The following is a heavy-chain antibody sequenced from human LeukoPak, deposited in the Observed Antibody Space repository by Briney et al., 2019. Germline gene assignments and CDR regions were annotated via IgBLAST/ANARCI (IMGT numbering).Heavy chain of an antibody. V-gene: IGHV1-3*04. Sequence: ASVKVSCKASGYSFTDYAMHWVRQAPGQRLEWMGWINTANGKTKYSQKFQDRVTITRDTSATTAYMELSSLRPEDTAVFYCARDLYLKNWFDPWGRGTLVTVSS. J-gene: IGHJ5*02. CDR2: INTANGKT. CDR3: ARDLYLKNWFDP. CDR1: GYSFTDYA. D-gene: IGHD2-2*02.